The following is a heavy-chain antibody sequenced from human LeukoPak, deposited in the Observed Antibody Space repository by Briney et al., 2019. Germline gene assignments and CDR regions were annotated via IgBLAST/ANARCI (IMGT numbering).Heavy chain of an antibody. CDR3: ARIPGSSLGAEYFQH. D-gene: IGHD6-6*01. CDR2: INPNSGGT. CDR1: GYTFTGHY. V-gene: IGHV1-2*02. Sequence: ASVKVSCKASGYTFTGHYMHWVRQAPGQGLEWMGWINPNSGGTNYAQKFQGRVTMTRDTSISTAYMELSRLRSDDTAVYYCARIPGSSLGAEYFQHWGQGTLVTVSS. J-gene: IGHJ1*01.